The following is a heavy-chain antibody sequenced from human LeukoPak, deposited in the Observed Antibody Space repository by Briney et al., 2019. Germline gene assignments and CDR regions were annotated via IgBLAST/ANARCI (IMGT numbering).Heavy chain of an antibody. D-gene: IGHD6-13*01. V-gene: IGHV4-59*08. CDR1: GGSISSYY. CDR3: ARQGNSWYYFDY. Sequence: SETLPLTCTVSGGSISSYYWNWIRQPPGKGLEWIGSIYYTGSTNYNPSLKSRVTISVDTSKSQFSLKLSSVTAADTAVFYCARQGNSWYYFDYWGQGTLVTVSS. CDR2: IYYTGST. J-gene: IGHJ4*02.